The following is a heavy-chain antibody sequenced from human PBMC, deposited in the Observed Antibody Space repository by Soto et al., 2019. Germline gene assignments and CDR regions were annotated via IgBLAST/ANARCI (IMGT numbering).Heavy chain of an antibody. CDR1: GGSLSSSSYY. Sequence: PSETLSLTCTVSGGSLSSSSYYWGWIRQPPGKGLEWIGSIYYSGSTYYNPSLKSRVTISVDTSKNQFSLKLSSVTAADTAVYYCASLQDDYGDYALGWFDPWGQGTLVTVSS. D-gene: IGHD4-17*01. J-gene: IGHJ5*02. CDR3: ASLQDDYGDYALGWFDP. V-gene: IGHV4-39*01. CDR2: IYYSGST.